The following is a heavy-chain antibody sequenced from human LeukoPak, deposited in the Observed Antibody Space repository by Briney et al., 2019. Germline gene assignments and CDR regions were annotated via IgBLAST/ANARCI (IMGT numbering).Heavy chain of an antibody. CDR2: IKEDGNEI. V-gene: IGHV3-7*01. Sequence: GSLRLSCAVSGFSFSSNCMSWVRQAPGKGLEWVAKIKEDGNEIYYVVSVKGRFTISRDDTKNSLFLQMNSLRAEDTAVYYCATGGAVAGRFAYWGQGTLVTVSS. D-gene: IGHD6-19*01. CDR3: ATGGAVAGRFAY. CDR1: GFSFSSNC. J-gene: IGHJ4*02.